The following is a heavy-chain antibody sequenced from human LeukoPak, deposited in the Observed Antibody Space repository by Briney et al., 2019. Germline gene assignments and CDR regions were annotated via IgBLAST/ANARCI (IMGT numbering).Heavy chain of an antibody. J-gene: IGHJ6*02. V-gene: IGHV3-33*01. CDR3: ARGEYCTNGVCYMYYYYGMDV. D-gene: IGHD2-8*01. Sequence: GRSLRLSCAASGFTFSSYGMHWVRQAPGKGLEWVAVIWYDGSNKYYADSVKGRFTISRDNSKNTLYLQMNSLRAEDTAVYYCARGEYCTNGVCYMYYYYGMDVWGQGTTVTVSS. CDR2: IWYDGSNK. CDR1: GFTFSSYG.